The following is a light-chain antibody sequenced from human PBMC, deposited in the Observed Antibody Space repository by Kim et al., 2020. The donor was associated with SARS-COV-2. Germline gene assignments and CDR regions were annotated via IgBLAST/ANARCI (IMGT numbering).Light chain of an antibody. Sequence: VKLTCTLSSGHSTYDIAWHQQQPEKGPRYLMKLDSDGSHTKGDGIPDRFSGSSSGAERYLTISSLQSEDEADYYCQTWGTGIRVFGGGTQLTVL. CDR2: LDSDGSH. V-gene: IGLV4-69*01. J-gene: IGLJ3*02. CDR3: QTWGTGIRV. CDR1: SGHSTYD.